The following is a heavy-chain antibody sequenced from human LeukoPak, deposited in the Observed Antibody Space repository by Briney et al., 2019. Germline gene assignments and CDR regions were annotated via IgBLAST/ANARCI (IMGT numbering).Heavy chain of an antibody. CDR3: ARGVINYYDSSGPFHDY. J-gene: IGHJ4*02. D-gene: IGHD3-22*01. CDR1: GDSFSSYY. V-gene: IGHV4-59*08. CDR2: IHYSGTT. Sequence: SETLSLTCTVSGDSFSSYYWSWIRQPPGKGLDWIGYIHYSGTTNYNPSLKSRVTISVDTSKNQFSLKLSSVTAADTAVYYCARGVINYYDSSGPFHDYWGQGTLVTVSS.